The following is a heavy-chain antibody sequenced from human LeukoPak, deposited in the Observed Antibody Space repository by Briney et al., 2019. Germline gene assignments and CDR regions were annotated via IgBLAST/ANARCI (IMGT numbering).Heavy chain of an antibody. Sequence: QAGGSLRLSCAASGFTLSTYWVHWVRQAPGKGPVWVSRINRDGRTTNYADPVKGRFTISRDNAENTVYLQMNSLRVEDTAVYYCARGKDAHSGSYSIWGQGTLVTVSS. CDR1: GFTLSTYW. CDR2: INRDGRTT. J-gene: IGHJ4*02. D-gene: IGHD1-26*01. CDR3: ARGKDAHSGSYSI. V-gene: IGHV3-74*01.